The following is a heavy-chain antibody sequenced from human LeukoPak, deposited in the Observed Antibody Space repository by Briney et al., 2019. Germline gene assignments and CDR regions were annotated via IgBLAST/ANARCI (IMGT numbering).Heavy chain of an antibody. Sequence: SETLSLTCAVYGGSFSGYYWSWIRQPPGKGLEWIGEINHSGSTNYNPSLKSRVTISVDTSKNQFSLKLSSVTAADTAVYYCARVKPRGSYDHWGQGTLVTVSS. D-gene: IGHD5-18*01. J-gene: IGHJ4*02. CDR2: INHSGST. CDR1: GGSFSGYY. CDR3: ARVKPRGSYDH. V-gene: IGHV4-34*01.